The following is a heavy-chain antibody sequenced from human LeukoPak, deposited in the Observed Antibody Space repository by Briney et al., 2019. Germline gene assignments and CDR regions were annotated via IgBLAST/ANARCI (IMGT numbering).Heavy chain of an antibody. CDR2: IYYSGST. Sequence: PSQTLSLTCIVSGGSISRGDYYWGWIRQPPGKGLEWIGYIYYSGSTYYNPSLKSRVTISVDTAKNHFSLKLSSVTAADTAVYYCARGDGDFSFDYWGQGTLVTVSS. CDR3: ARGDGDFSFDY. D-gene: IGHD4-17*01. J-gene: IGHJ4*02. V-gene: IGHV4-30-4*01. CDR1: GGSISRGDYY.